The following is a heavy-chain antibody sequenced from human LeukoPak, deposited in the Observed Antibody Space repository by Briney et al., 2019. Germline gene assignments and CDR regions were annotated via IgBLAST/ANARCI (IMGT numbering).Heavy chain of an antibody. Sequence: GGSLRLSCAASGFTVSTNYVSWVRQAPGKGLEWVSVIYRHGGTAYADSVQGRFSISRDNSKNTVDLQMNSLRAEDTAVYYCARDVIYASEIYSYGDSWGQGALGTVSS. J-gene: IGHJ4*02. D-gene: IGHD3-16*01. V-gene: IGHV3-66*01. CDR2: IYRHGGT. CDR1: GFTVSTNY. CDR3: ARDVIYASEIYSYGDS.